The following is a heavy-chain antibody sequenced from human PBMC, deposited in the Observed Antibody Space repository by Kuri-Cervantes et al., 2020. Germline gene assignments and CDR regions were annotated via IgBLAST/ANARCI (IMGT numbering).Heavy chain of an antibody. CDR3: AKRGISSVGATINLDH. V-gene: IGHV3-30*12. D-gene: IGHD1-26*01. CDR2: ISYDGSNK. Sequence: GESLKISCAASGFSFSSHGMHWVRQAPGKGLEWVAVISYDGSNKYYADSVKGRFTISRDNSKNTLYLQMNSLRAEDTAVYYCAKRGISSVGATINLDHWGQGTLVTVSS. CDR1: GFSFSSHG. J-gene: IGHJ4*02.